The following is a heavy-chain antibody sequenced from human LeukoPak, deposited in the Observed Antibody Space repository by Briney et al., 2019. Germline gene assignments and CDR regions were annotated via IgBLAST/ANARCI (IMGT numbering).Heavy chain of an antibody. V-gene: IGHV1-69*01. Sequence: SVKVSCKASGGTFSSYAISWVRQAPGQGLEWMGGIIPIFGTANYAQKLQGRVTITADEYTSTAYMELSSLRSEDAAVYYCARVSIRGLRFLEQGEGRYYFDYWGQGALVTVCS. CDR1: GGTFSSYA. CDR2: IIPIFGTA. D-gene: IGHD3-3*01. J-gene: IGHJ4*02. CDR3: ARVSIRGLRFLEQGEGRYYFDY.